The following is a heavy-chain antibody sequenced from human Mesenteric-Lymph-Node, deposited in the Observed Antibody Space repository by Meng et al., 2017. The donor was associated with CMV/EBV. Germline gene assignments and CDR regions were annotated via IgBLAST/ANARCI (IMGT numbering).Heavy chain of an antibody. Sequence: FSNYWIGWVRQMPGKGLEWMGIIYPGDSDIRYSPSLQGQVTISADKSISTAYLQWSSVKASDTAMYYCARPRNYASGTYEAYYFDYWGQGTLVTVS. CDR1: FSNYW. V-gene: IGHV5-51*01. CDR2: IYPGDSDI. D-gene: IGHD3-10*01. CDR3: ARPRNYASGTYEAYYFDY. J-gene: IGHJ4*02.